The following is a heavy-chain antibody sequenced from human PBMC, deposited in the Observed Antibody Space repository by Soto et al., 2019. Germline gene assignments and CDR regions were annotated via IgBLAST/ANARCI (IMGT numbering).Heavy chain of an antibody. CDR2: ISSSGSTI. CDR3: VREAPCSNGVCQFDY. D-gene: IGHD2-8*01. Sequence: RXSCSDSGFTLSPYEMSWVRQAPGKGLEWISYISSSGSTIHYADSVKGRFSISRDNAKKSLFLQMNSLRAEDTAVYYCVREAPCSNGVCQFDYWGRGTLVTVYS. CDR1: GFTLSPYE. V-gene: IGHV3-48*03. J-gene: IGHJ4*02.